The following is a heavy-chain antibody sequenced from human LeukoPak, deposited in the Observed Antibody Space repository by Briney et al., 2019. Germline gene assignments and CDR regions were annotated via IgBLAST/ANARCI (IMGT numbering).Heavy chain of an antibody. V-gene: IGHV1-8*02. CDR1: GYTFTSYG. D-gene: IGHD1-26*01. CDR3: ARGSWEGKGNDY. Sequence: ASVKVSCKASGYTFTSYGISWVRQAPGQGLEWMGWMNPNSGNTGYAQKFQGRVTMTRNTSISTAYMELSSLRSEDTAVYYCARGSWEGKGNDYWGQGTLVTVSS. CDR2: MNPNSGNT. J-gene: IGHJ4*02.